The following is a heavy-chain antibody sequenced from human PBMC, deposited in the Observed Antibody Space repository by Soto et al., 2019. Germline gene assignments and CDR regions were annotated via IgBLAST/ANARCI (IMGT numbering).Heavy chain of an antibody. D-gene: IGHD4-17*01. J-gene: IGHJ6*02. V-gene: IGHV4-39*01. CDR2: IYYSGST. Sequence: QLQLQESGPGLVKPSETLSLTCTVSGGSISSSSYYWGWIRQPPGKGLEWIGSIYYSGSTYYNPSLKSRVTISVDTSKNQFSLKLSSVTAADTAVYYCARHDYGDYGGLFYYYYGMDVWGQGTTVTVSS. CDR3: ARHDYGDYGGLFYYYYGMDV. CDR1: GGSISSSSYY.